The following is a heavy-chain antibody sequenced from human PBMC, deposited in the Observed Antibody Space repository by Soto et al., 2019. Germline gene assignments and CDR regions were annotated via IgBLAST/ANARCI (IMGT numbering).Heavy chain of an antibody. J-gene: IGHJ4*02. Sequence: SETLSLTCAVYGGSFSGYYWSWIRQPPGKGLEWIGEINHSGSTNYNPSLKSRVTISVDTSKNQFSLKLSSVTAADTAVYYCASGVDHEEGFDYWGQGTLVTVSS. CDR1: GGSFSGYY. CDR3: ASGVDHEEGFDY. V-gene: IGHV4-34*01. CDR2: INHSGST.